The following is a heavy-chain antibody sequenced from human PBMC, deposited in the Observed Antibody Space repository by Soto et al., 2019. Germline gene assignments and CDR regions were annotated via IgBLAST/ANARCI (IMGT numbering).Heavy chain of an antibody. CDR1: GYTFTNYG. J-gene: IGHJ3*02. CDR3: ARGHYDYNWGTYGSRTHTFDI. CDR2: ISVYKGST. V-gene: IGHV1-18*01. Sequence: QVQLVQSGVEVEKPGASVKVSCKASGYTFTNYGVSWVRQAPGQGLEWMGWISVYKGSTYYIEKLQGSVTMTTDTSTSTAYMELRGLRPDDTAVYYCARGHYDYNWGTYGSRTHTFDIWGQGTMVTVSS. D-gene: IGHD3-16*01.